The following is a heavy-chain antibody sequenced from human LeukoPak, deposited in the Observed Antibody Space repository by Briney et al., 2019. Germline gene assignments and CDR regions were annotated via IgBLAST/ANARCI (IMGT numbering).Heavy chain of an antibody. V-gene: IGHV1-18*04. CDR3: ARELKIVVVPAAMYYYYGMDV. J-gene: IGHJ6*04. Sequence: ASVKVSCKASGYTFTSYGISWVRQAPGQGLEWMGWISAYNGNTNYAQKLQDRVTMTTDTSTSTAYMELRSLRSDDTAVYYCARELKIVVVPAAMYYYYGMDVWGKGTTVTVSS. D-gene: IGHD2-2*01. CDR2: ISAYNGNT. CDR1: GYTFTSYG.